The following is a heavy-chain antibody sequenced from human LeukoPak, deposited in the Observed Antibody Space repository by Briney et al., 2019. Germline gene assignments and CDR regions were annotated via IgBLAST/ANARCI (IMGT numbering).Heavy chain of an antibody. D-gene: IGHD6-19*01. Sequence: GGSLRLSCAASGFTFSSYSMNWVRQAPGKGLEWVSYISRSSSTIYYADSVKGRFTISRDNAKNSLYLQMNSLRAEDTGVYYCVISSGWKGGYYFDFWGQGTLVTVSA. CDR2: ISRSSSTI. CDR1: GFTFSSYS. V-gene: IGHV3-48*04. CDR3: VISSGWKGGYYFDF. J-gene: IGHJ4*02.